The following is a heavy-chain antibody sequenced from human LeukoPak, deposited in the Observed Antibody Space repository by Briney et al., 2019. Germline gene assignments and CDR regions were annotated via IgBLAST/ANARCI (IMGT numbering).Heavy chain of an antibody. CDR1: GGSITGYC. Sequence: SETLSLTCTVSGGSITGYCXXWIXXPPXEXXEWIGYICNSGSTNYNPSLKSRVTISVETSKNPFSLKLSSVTAADTAVYYCARHGGSYSFDYWGQGTLVTVSS. D-gene: IGHD1-26*01. J-gene: IGHJ4*02. V-gene: IGHV4-59*08. CDR3: ARHGGSYSFDY. CDR2: ICNSGST.